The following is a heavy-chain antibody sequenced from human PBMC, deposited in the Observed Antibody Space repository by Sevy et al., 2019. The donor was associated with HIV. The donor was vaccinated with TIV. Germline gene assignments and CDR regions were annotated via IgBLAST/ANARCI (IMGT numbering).Heavy chain of an antibody. Sequence: GGSLRLSCTASGFTFGDYAVGWFRQAPGKGLERVSFIRRRAFGGTIEYAASVKGRFTISKDDSQSTAYLQMNSLKTEDTAVYYCTRAEQYEYDSTSYYDYFDYWGQGTLVTVSS. D-gene: IGHD3-22*01. CDR1: GFTFGDYA. J-gene: IGHJ4*02. CDR2: IRRRAFGGTI. V-gene: IGHV3-49*03. CDR3: TRAEQYEYDSTSYYDYFDY.